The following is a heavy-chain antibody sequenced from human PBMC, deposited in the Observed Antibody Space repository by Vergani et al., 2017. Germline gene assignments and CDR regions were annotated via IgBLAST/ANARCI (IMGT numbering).Heavy chain of an antibody. Sequence: QLLESGGGLIQPGGSLKISCKGSEYSFGNYWIGWVRQMPGKGLEWMGIIYPPDSDTRESPSFQGQVTISADKSISTAFLQWDSLKASDTALYYCARHSTYADSWGREALVTVSS. V-gene: IGHV5-51*01. D-gene: IGHD3-16*01. CDR3: ARHSTYADS. J-gene: IGHJ4*02. CDR1: EYSFGNYW. CDR2: IYPPDSDT.